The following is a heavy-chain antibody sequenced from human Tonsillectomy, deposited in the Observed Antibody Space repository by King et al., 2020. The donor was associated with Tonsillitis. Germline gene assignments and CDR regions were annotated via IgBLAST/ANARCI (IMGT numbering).Heavy chain of an antibody. CDR1: GFTVSANC. CDR3: ARKSSGWDFDY. V-gene: IGHV3-66*01. J-gene: IGHJ4*02. Sequence: VQLVESGGGLAQPGGSLRLSCAASGFTVSANCMSWVRQAPGKGLEWVAVIYSGGSTYYADSVKGRFTISRDKSKNTLFLQMNSLRAEDTALYYCARKSSGWDFDYWGRGTLVTVSS. D-gene: IGHD6-19*01. CDR2: IYSGGST.